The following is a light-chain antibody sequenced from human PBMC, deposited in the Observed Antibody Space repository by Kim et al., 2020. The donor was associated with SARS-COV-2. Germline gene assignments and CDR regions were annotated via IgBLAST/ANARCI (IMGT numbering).Light chain of an antibody. CDR2: AAS. CDR1: HDISGY. Sequence: IHLTQSPPSLSASVGDRVTITCRTSHDISGYLAWHQQRPGEVPKLLIYAASTLHSGVPSRFSGSGSGTEFTLTISSLQPEDFATYYCQQLNSYPHTFGQGTKLEIK. V-gene: IGKV1-9*01. CDR3: QQLNSYPHT. J-gene: IGKJ2*01.